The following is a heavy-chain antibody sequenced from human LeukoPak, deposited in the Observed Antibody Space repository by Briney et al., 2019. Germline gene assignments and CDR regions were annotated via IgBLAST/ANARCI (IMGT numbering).Heavy chain of an antibody. CDR3: VKDHGAYDLDS. Sequence: GGPLRLSCAASGFTFSSYSMHWVRQAPGKGLQWLSHIRSDGSTSYCADSVKGRFTISRDNSKNTVYLQMNSLRPEDTAIYFCVKDHGAYDLDSWGQGTLVTVSA. CDR2: IRSDGSTS. CDR1: GFTFSSYS. V-gene: IGHV3-30*02. J-gene: IGHJ4*02. D-gene: IGHD4-17*01.